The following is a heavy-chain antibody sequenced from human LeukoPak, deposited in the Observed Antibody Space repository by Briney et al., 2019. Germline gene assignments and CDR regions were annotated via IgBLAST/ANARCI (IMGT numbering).Heavy chain of an antibody. D-gene: IGHD2-15*01. CDR1: GGSISSYY. CDR3: AREGGYCSGGSCYSLDY. V-gene: IGHV4-59*01. J-gene: IGHJ4*02. CDR2: IYYSGST. Sequence: SETLSHTCTVSGGSISSYYWSWIRQPPGKGLEWIGYIYYSGSTNYNPSLKSRVTISVDTSKNQFSLKLSSVTAADTAVYYCAREGGYCSGGSCYSLDYWGQGTLVTVSS.